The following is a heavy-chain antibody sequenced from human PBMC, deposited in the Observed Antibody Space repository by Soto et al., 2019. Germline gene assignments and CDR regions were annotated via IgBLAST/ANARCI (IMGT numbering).Heavy chain of an antibody. V-gene: IGHV4-30-4*01. CDR3: ASDSSGYYRSIAFDI. J-gene: IGHJ3*02. D-gene: IGHD3-22*01. CDR2: IYYSGST. CDR1: GGSFSGYY. Sequence: SETLSLTCAVYGGSFSGYYWSWIRQPPGKGLEWIGYIYYSGSTYYNPSLKSRVTISVDTSKNQFSLKLSSVTAADTAVYYCASDSSGYYRSIAFDIWGQGTMVTVSS.